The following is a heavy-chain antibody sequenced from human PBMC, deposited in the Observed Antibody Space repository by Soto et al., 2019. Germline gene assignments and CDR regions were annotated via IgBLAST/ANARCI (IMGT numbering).Heavy chain of an antibody. CDR1: GFTFSSYS. D-gene: IGHD5-18*01. CDR3: VRDRPGYSYGLDY. Sequence: EVQLVESGGGLVQPGGSLRLSCAASGFTFSSYSMNWVRQAPGKGLEWVSYISSSSSTIYYADSVKGRFTISRDNAKNSLYLQMNSLRAEDTAVYYCVRDRPGYSYGLDYWGQGTLVTVSS. J-gene: IGHJ4*02. V-gene: IGHV3-48*01. CDR2: ISSSSSTI.